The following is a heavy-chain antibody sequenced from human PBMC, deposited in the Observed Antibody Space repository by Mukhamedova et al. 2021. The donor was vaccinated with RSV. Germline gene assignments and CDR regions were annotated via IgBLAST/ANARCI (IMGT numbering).Heavy chain of an antibody. Sequence: RSYGMHWVRQAPGKGLEWVAVISYDGSNKYYADSVKGRFTISRDNSKNTLYLQMNSLRAEDTAVYYCAKALIVGAHDAFDIWGQG. CDR2: ISYDGSNK. V-gene: IGHV3-30*18. J-gene: IGHJ3*02. CDR1: RSYG. CDR3: AKALIVGAHDAFDI. D-gene: IGHD1-26*01.